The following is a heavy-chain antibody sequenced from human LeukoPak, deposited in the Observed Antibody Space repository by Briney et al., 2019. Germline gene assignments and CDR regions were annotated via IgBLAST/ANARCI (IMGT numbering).Heavy chain of an antibody. J-gene: IGHJ5*02. V-gene: IGHV1-69*04. CDR2: IIPILGIA. Sequence: SVKVSCKASGYTFTSYGISWVRQAPGQGLEWMGRIIPILGIANYAQKFQGRVTITADKSTSTAYMELSSLRSEDTAVYYCARVGNYDILTGYYTPHNWFDPWGQGTLVTVSS. CDR1: GYTFTSYG. CDR3: ARVGNYDILTGYYTPHNWFDP. D-gene: IGHD3-9*01.